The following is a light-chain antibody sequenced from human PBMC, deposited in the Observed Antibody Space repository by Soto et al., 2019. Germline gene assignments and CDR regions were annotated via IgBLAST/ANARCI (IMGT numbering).Light chain of an antibody. J-gene: IGKJ1*01. CDR2: GAS. Sequence: EIVMTQSPATLSVSPGERATLSCRASQSVSSNLAWYQQKPGQAPRLLIYGASTRATGIPARFSGSGSGTEFTLTISSLQSEDFAVYYCQQYNKRPGTFGQGTKVDIK. V-gene: IGKV3-15*01. CDR3: QQYNKRPGT. CDR1: QSVSSN.